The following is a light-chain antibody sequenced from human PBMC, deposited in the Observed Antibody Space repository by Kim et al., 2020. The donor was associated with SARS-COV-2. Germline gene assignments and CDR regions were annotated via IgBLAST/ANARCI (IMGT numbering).Light chain of an antibody. V-gene: IGLV3-21*04. J-gene: IGLJ3*02. CDR2: YDS. Sequence: AAGKTARICCGGNTVGSKSVHCYQQTPGQAPVLVIYYDSDRPSGIPERFSGSNSGNTATLTISRVEAGDEADYYCQVWDSSSDNWVFGGGTQLTVL. CDR1: TVGSKS. CDR3: QVWDSSSDNWV.